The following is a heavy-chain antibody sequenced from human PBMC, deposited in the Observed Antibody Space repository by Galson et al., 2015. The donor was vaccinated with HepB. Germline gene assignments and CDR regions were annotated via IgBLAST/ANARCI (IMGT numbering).Heavy chain of an antibody. CDR3: ARGLAGYRTGWFDP. Sequence: SVKVSCKASGYTFTSYGVSWVRQAAGQGHEWMGWISAYNGNTNYAQKLQGRVTMTTDTSTSTAYMELRSLRSDDTAVYYCARGLAGYRTGWFDPWGQGTLVTVSS. D-gene: IGHD3-9*01. CDR2: ISAYNGNT. V-gene: IGHV1-18*01. CDR1: GYTFTSYG. J-gene: IGHJ5*02.